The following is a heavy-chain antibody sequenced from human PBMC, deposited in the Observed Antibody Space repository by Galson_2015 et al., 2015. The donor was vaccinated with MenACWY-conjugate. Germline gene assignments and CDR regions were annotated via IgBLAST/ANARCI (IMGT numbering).Heavy chain of an antibody. Sequence: ETLSLTCTVSGGSIGFHYWTWIRQSPGRGLEWIGYIYYTGSNNYNPSLKSRVTMSIDTPKNQFSLRLTSVTAADTAVYHCARETYNERYYGVNVWGQGTMVTVSS. D-gene: IGHD3-10*01. CDR1: GGSIGFHY. CDR2: IYYTGSN. CDR3: ARETYNERYYGVNV. V-gene: IGHV4-59*11. J-gene: IGHJ6*02.